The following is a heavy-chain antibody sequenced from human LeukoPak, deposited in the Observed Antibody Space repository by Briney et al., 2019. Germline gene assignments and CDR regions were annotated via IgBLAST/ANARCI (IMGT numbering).Heavy chain of an antibody. Sequence: GGSLRLSCAASGFTFSSYAMSWVRQAPGKGLEWVSAISGSGGSTYYADSVKGRFTISRDNSKDTLYLQMNSLRAEDAAVYYCAKGWSDSSSWYGIFDYWGQGTLVTVSS. V-gene: IGHV3-23*01. CDR2: ISGSGGST. J-gene: IGHJ4*02. CDR3: AKGWSDSSSWYGIFDY. CDR1: GFTFSSYA. D-gene: IGHD6-13*01.